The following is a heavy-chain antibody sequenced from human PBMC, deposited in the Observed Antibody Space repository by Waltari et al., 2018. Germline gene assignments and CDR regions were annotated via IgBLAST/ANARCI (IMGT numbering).Heavy chain of an antibody. CDR1: GYPFNNAW. J-gene: IGHJ4*02. CDR2: IKREMDGGTA. Sequence: EVQLVESGGGLVKPGESLRLSCVGSGYPFNNAWMSWVRQAPGKGLGWVGRIKREMDGGTAEYVESVKDRFTISRDDSKNTLYLQMNSLKSEDSAVYFCVRESFGNDIWGQGTLVTVSS. CDR3: VRESFGNDI. V-gene: IGHV3-15*01. D-gene: IGHD3-10*01.